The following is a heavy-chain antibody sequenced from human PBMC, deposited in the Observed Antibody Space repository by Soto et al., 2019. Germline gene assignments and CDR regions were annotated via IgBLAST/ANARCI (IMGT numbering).Heavy chain of an antibody. D-gene: IGHD2-15*01. Sequence: QVQLVQSGAEVKKPGSSVKVSCKASGGTFSSYAISWVRQAPGQGLEWMGGIIPIFGTANYAQKFQGRVTITADESTSTAYMELSSLRSEDTAVYYCARSVFLVEVVAATQGDYYYYYGMDVWGQGTTVTVSS. J-gene: IGHJ6*02. V-gene: IGHV1-69*01. CDR3: ARSVFLVEVVAATQGDYYYYYGMDV. CDR1: GGTFSSYA. CDR2: IIPIFGTA.